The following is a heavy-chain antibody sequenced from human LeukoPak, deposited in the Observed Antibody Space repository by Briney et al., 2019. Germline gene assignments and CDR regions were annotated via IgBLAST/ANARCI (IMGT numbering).Heavy chain of an antibody. Sequence: SGGSLRLSCTASGFTFRSYAMNWVRQAPGKGLEWVSVISLNDGSTNYADSVKGRFTISRDNAKNSLYLQMNSLRDEDTAVYYCARVQPPPTVVTPRYYYYGMDVWGQGTTVTVSS. J-gene: IGHJ6*02. CDR2: ISLNDGST. CDR1: GFTFRSYA. CDR3: ARVQPPPTVVTPRYYYYGMDV. V-gene: IGHV3-23*01. D-gene: IGHD4-23*01.